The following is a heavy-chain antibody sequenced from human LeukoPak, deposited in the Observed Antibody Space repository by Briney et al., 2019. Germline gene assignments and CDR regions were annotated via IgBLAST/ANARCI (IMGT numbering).Heavy chain of an antibody. Sequence: PGGSLRLSCAASGFTFSSYGMHWVRQAPGKGLEWVAVISYDGSNKYYADSVKGRFTISRDNSKNTLYLQMNSLRAEDTAEYYCAKDTGSTVTTNYYYYYGMDVWGQGTTVTVSS. CDR3: AKDTGSTVTTNYYYYYGMDV. J-gene: IGHJ6*02. CDR2: ISYDGSNK. V-gene: IGHV3-30*18. D-gene: IGHD4-17*01. CDR1: GFTFSSYG.